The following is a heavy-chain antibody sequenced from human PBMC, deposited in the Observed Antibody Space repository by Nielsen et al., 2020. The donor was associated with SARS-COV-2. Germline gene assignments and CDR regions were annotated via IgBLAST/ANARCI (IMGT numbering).Heavy chain of an antibody. V-gene: IGHV3-21*01. CDR2: ISSSSSYI. D-gene: IGHD6-13*01. J-gene: IGHJ6*02. Sequence: GESLKISCAASGFTFSSYGMNWVRQAPGKGLEWVSSISSSSSYIYYADSVKGRFTISRDNAKNSLYLQMNSLRAEDTAVYYCARGDSSSWYYYYGMDVWGQGTTVTVSS. CDR1: GFTFSSYG. CDR3: ARGDSSSWYYYYGMDV.